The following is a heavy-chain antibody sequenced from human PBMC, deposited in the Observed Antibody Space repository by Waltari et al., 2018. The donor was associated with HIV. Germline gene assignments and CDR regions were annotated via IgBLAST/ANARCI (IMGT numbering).Heavy chain of an antibody. CDR2: SSSSSSYR. V-gene: IGHV3-21*01. D-gene: IGHD3-3*01. CDR3: ARDTSFWSSPDLDAFDI. CDR1: GFTFSSYS. Sequence: EVQLVESGGGLVKPGGSLRLSCAASGFTFSSYSMNWVRQAPGKGLEWVSSSSSSSSYRYYADSVKGRFTISRDNAKNSLYLQMNSLRAEDTAVYYCARDTSFWSSPDLDAFDIWGQGTMVTVSS. J-gene: IGHJ3*02.